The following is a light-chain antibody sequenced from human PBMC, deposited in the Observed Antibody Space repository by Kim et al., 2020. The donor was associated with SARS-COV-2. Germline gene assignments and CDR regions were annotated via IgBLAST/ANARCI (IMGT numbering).Light chain of an antibody. CDR1: KLGDKY. CDR2: QDS. Sequence: SVSVSPGQTASIACSGDKLGDKYACWYQQKPGQTPVLVIYQDSKRPSGIPERFSGSNSGNTATLTISGTQAMDEADYYCQAWDSSVFGGGTKLTVL. J-gene: IGLJ2*01. CDR3: QAWDSSV. V-gene: IGLV3-1*01.